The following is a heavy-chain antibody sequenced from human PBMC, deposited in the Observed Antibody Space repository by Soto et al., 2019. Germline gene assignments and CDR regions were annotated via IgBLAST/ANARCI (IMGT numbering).Heavy chain of an antibody. J-gene: IGHJ4*02. Sequence: SVPKCVTSTVAGGNIISYDWSWIRQPPGKGLEWIGYIYYSGSTNYNPSLKSRVTISVDTSMNQFSLKLTSVTAADTAVYYCARHISSGTYYAGFWGQGSLVTVSS. V-gene: IGHV4-59*08. CDR1: GGNIISYD. CDR3: ARHISSGTYYAGF. D-gene: IGHD3-10*01. CDR2: IYYSGST.